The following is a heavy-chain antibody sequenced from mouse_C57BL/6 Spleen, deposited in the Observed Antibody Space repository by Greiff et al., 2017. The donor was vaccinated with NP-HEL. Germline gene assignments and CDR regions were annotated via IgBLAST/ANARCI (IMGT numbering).Heavy chain of an antibody. V-gene: IGHV5-17*01. D-gene: IGHD1-1*01. CDR2: ISSGSSTI. Sequence: EVQVVESGGGLVKPGGSLKLSCAASGFTFSDYGMHWVRQAPEKGLEWVAYISSGSSTIYYADTVKGRFTISRDNAKNTLFLQMTSLRSEDAAMYYCARSEVVATCDYWGQGTSVTVSS. CDR1: GFTFSDYG. J-gene: IGHJ4*01. CDR3: ARSEVVATCDY.